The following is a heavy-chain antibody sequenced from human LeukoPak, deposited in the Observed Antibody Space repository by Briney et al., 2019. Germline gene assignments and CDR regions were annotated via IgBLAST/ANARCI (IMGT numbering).Heavy chain of an antibody. V-gene: IGHV4-39*07. CDR3: AREVGPSYFDY. Sequence: PSETLSLTCTVSGGSISSSNSYWGWVRQPPGKGLEWIGTIYNSGSTHYNPSLKSRVTISVDTSKNQFSLKLRSVTAADTAVFYCAREVGPSYFDYWGQGTLVSVSS. J-gene: IGHJ4*02. CDR1: GGSISSSNSY. CDR2: IYNSGST. D-gene: IGHD3-10*01.